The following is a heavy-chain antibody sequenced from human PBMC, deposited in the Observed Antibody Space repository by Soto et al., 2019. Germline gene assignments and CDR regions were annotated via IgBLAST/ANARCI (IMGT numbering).Heavy chain of an antibody. CDR2: IYYSGTT. CDR3: ARLLSSSSYYDILTGYSVDY. CDR1: GGSISSSRYY. J-gene: IGHJ4*02. D-gene: IGHD3-9*01. V-gene: IGHV4-39*01. Sequence: PSETLSLTCTVSGGSISSSRYYWGWIRQPPGKGLEWIGNIYYSGTTHHNPSLKRRVTISADTSKNQFSLKLNSVTAADTAVYYCARLLSSSSYYDILTGYSVDYWGQGTLVTVSS.